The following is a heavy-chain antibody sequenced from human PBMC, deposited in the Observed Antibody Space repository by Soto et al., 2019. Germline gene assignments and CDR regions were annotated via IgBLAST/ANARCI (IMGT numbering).Heavy chain of an antibody. D-gene: IGHD3-22*01. CDR3: ASVGVCNLDSSGYYGAFDI. CDR1: GVTFSSYG. V-gene: IGHV3-33*01. J-gene: IGHJ3*02. CDR2: IWYDGSNK. Sequence: PRGSLRLSCAASGVTFSSYGMHWVRQAPGKGLEWVAVIWYDGSNKYYADSVKGRFTISRDNSKNTLYLQMNSLRAEDTAVYYCASVGVCNLDSSGYYGAFDISSQGT.